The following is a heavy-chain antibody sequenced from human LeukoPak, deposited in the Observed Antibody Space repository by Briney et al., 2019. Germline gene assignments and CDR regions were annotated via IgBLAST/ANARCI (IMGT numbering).Heavy chain of an antibody. CDR2: IYYSGST. D-gene: IGHD6-19*01. CDR1: GGSISSGGYY. CDR3: ARVMYSSGWTPEYNWFDP. J-gene: IGHJ5*02. Sequence: PSQTLSLTCTVSGGSISSGGYYWSWIRQHPGKGLEWIRYIYYSGSTYYNPSLKSRVTISVDTSKNQFSLKLSSVTAADTAVYYCARVMYSSGWTPEYNWFDPWGQGTLVTVSS. V-gene: IGHV4-31*03.